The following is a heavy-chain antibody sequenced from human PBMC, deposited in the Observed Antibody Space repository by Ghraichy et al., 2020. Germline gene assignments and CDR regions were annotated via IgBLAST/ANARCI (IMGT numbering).Heavy chain of an antibody. Sequence: LSLTFAVSGFTFSRYGMHWVRQSPGKGLVWVARINRDASKTNYADSVRGRFSISRDNAESTLYLQMNSLRVEDTAVYYCASDAPFNVDSCGRSGWFESWGQGTLVTVSS. CDR1: GFTFSRYG. CDR2: INRDASKT. J-gene: IGHJ5*01. CDR3: ASDAPFNVDSCGRSGWFES. D-gene: IGHD3-22*01. V-gene: IGHV3-74*01.